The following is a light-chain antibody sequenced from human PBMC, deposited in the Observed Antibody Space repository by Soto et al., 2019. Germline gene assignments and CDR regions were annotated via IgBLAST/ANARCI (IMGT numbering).Light chain of an antibody. CDR2: KAS. Sequence: DIQMTQSPSTLSGSVGDRVTITCRASQTISSWLAWYQQKPGKAPKLLIYKASTLKSGVPSRFSGSGSGTEFTLTISSLQPDDFATYYCQRYNNWPLTFGGGTKVEN. J-gene: IGKJ4*01. CDR3: QRYNNWPLT. CDR1: QTISSW. V-gene: IGKV1-5*03.